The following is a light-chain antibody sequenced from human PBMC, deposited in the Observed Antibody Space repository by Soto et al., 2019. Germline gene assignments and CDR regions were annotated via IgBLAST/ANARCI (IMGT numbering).Light chain of an antibody. CDR2: GAS. CDR3: QRYDHWPPWT. V-gene: IGKV3-11*01. Sequence: EVVLTQSPATLSLSPGERATLSCRASENVRTFVDWYQQKPGQAPRLLIYGASNRATGIPARFSGSGSGTDFTLTISNLEPEDFAVYYCQRYDHWPPWTFGQGTKVDIK. J-gene: IGKJ1*01. CDR1: ENVRTF.